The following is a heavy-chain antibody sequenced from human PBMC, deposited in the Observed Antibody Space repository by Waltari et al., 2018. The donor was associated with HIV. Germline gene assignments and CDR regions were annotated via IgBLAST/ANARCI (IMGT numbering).Heavy chain of an antibody. Sequence: QVQLVQSGAEVKKPASSVKVSCKASGGTVSSPDISWVRQAPGQGLEWMGAIIPLFGEANYAQKFQGRLTITADESTSTAYMELSSLRSEDTAVYYCARVPDRSGYQRYAMDVWGQGTTVTVS. CDR1: GGTVSSPD. CDR2: IIPLFGEA. J-gene: IGHJ6*02. CDR3: ARVPDRSGYQRYAMDV. V-gene: IGHV1-69*01. D-gene: IGHD3-22*01.